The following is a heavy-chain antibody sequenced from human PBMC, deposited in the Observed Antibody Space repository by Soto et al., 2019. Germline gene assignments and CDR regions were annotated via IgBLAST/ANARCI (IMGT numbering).Heavy chain of an antibody. CDR1: GYTFTSYY. CDR3: ARDLALTHTNPPYYGSGSYSSHLLDY. D-gene: IGHD3-10*01. Sequence: GASVKVSCKASGYTFTSYYMHWVRQAPGRGLEWMGIINPSGGSTSYAQKFQGRVTMTRDTSTSTVYMELSSLRSEDTAVYYCARDLALTHTNPPYYGSGSYSSHLLDYWGQGTLVTVSS. V-gene: IGHV1-46*01. CDR2: INPSGGST. J-gene: IGHJ4*02.